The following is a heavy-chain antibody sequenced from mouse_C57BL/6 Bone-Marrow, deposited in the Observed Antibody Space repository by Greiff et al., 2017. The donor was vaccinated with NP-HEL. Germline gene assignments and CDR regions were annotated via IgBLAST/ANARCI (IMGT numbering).Heavy chain of an antibody. CDR3: ASSRKARWYFDV. J-gene: IGHJ1*03. CDR2: INPNNGGT. CDR1: GYTFTDYY. V-gene: IGHV1-26*01. Sequence: VQLQQSGPELVKPGASVKISCKASGYTFTDYYMNWVKQSHGKSLEWIGDINPNNGGTSYNQKFKGKATLTVDKSSSTAYMELRSLTSEDSAVYYCASSRKARWYFDVWGTGTTVTVSS.